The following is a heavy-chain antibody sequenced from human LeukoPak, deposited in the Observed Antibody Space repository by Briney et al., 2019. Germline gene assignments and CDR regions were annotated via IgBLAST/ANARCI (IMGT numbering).Heavy chain of an antibody. D-gene: IGHD3-22*01. CDR2: ISGGGGST. Sequence: PGGPLRLSCAASGFAFNTYAMSWVRQAPGKGLEWVSPISGGGGSTYYADSVKGRFTISRDNSKNTLYLQMNSLRAEDTAVYYCAKGGSSGYYYQPTDSWGQGTLVTVSS. CDR1: GFAFNTYA. J-gene: IGHJ4*02. V-gene: IGHV3-23*01. CDR3: AKGGSSGYYYQPTDS.